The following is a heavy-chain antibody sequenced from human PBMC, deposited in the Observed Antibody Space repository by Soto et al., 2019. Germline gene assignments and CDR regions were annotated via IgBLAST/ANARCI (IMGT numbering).Heavy chain of an antibody. D-gene: IGHD3-3*01. CDR2: INHSGST. Sequence: SETLSLTCAVYGGSFSGYYWSWIRQPPGKGLEWIGEINHSGSTNYNPSLKSRVTISVDTSKNQFSLKLSSVTAADTAVYYCARGRVVVLRFLEWSYYFDYWGQGTLVTVSS. J-gene: IGHJ4*02. CDR3: ARGRVVVLRFLEWSYYFDY. CDR1: GGSFSGYY. V-gene: IGHV4-34*01.